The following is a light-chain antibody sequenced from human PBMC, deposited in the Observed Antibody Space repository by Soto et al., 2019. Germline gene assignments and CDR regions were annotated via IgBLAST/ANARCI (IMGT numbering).Light chain of an antibody. V-gene: IGKV3-15*01. CDR1: QSVYSN. CDR3: QQYNNWPLT. CDR2: GTS. Sequence: EIVMTQSPATLSVSPGERATLSCRASQSVYSNLAWYQQKPGQTPRLLIYGTSTRSTGIPARFSGSGSGTELSLAISSLQSEDFAGYYCQQYNNWPLTFGGGTKVEIK. J-gene: IGKJ4*01.